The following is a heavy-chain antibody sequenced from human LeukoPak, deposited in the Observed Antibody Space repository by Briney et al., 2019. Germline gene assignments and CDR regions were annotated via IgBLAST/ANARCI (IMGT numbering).Heavy chain of an antibody. V-gene: IGHV1-46*01. Sequence: ASVKVSCTASGYTFTSYYMHWVRQAPGQGLEWMGIINPSGGSTSYAQKFQGRVTMTRDMSTSTVYMELSSLRSEDTAVYYCATEVRTWNDDHLAAFDIWGQGTMVTVSS. CDR2: INPSGGST. CDR3: ATEVRTWNDDHLAAFDI. D-gene: IGHD1-1*01. J-gene: IGHJ3*02. CDR1: GYTFTSYY.